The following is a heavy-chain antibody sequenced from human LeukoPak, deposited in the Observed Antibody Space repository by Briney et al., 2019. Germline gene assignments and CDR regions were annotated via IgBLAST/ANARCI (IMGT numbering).Heavy chain of an antibody. CDR1: GFTFSSHW. J-gene: IGHJ4*02. CDR2: INTDESKI. V-gene: IGHV3-74*01. Sequence: AGGSLRLSCAASGFTFSSHWMHWVRQTPGKGLVWVSRINTDESKINHADSVKGRFTISRDNAKNMLYLQMNSLRAEDTAVYYCARGGLFKYFFDYWAREPRSPSPQ. D-gene: IGHD2-15*01. CDR3: ARGGLFKYFFDY.